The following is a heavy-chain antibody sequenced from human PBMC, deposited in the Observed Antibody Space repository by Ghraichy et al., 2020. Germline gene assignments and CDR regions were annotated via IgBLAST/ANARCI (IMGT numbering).Heavy chain of an antibody. V-gene: IGHV1-2*02. D-gene: IGHD3-22*01. Sequence: ASVKVSCKASGYTFTGYYMHWVRQAPGQGLEWMGWINPNSGGTNYAQKFQGRVTMTRDTSISTAYMELSRLRSDDTAVYYCARGVRPEVSAAFNYYDSSGYYYSDYYYFDYWGQGTLVTVSS. J-gene: IGHJ4*02. CDR1: GYTFTGYY. CDR3: ARGVRPEVSAAFNYYDSSGYYYSDYYYFDY. CDR2: INPNSGGT.